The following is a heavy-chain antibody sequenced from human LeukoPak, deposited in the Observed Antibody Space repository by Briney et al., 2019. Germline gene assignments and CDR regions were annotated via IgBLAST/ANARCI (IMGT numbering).Heavy chain of an antibody. CDR3: ARDLYGSGSHFDY. CDR2: ISYDGSNK. CDR1: GFTFSSYA. Sequence: GGSLRLSCAASGFTFSSYAMHWVRQAPGKGLEWVAVISYDGSNKYYADSVKGRFTISRDNSKNTLYLQMNSLRAEDTAVYYCARDLYGSGSHFDYWGQGTLVTVSS. V-gene: IGHV3-30-3*01. J-gene: IGHJ4*02. D-gene: IGHD3-10*01.